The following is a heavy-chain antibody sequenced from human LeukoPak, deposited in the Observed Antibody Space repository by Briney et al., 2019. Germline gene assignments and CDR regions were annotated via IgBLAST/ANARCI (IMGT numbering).Heavy chain of an antibody. Sequence: QPGGSLRLSCAASGFTFSSYAMSWVRLAPGKGLEWVSGISTSGDSTYYADSVKGRFTISRDNSKNTLYLQMNSLRAEDRAVYYCAKDFLYSSSLNWFDPWGQGTLVTVSS. CDR2: ISTSGDST. CDR1: GFTFSSYA. J-gene: IGHJ5*02. CDR3: AKDFLYSSSLNWFDP. V-gene: IGHV3-23*01. D-gene: IGHD6-13*01.